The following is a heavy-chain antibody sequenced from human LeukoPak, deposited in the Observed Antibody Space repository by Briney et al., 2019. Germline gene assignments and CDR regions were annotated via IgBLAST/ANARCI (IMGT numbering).Heavy chain of an antibody. J-gene: IGHJ4*02. CDR2: IYYSGST. Sequence: SETQSLTCTVSGGSISSYYWSWIRQRPGKGLEWIGYIYYSGSTNYNPSLKGRVTISVDTSKNQFSLKLSSVTAADTAVYYCARAGFEQWVTIVRGAMGYFDYWGQGTLVTVSS. D-gene: IGHD3-10*01. V-gene: IGHV4-59*01. CDR3: ARAGFEQWVTIVRGAMGYFDY. CDR1: GGSISSYY.